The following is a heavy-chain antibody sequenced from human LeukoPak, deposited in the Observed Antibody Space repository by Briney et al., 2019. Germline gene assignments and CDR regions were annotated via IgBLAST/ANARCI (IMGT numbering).Heavy chain of an antibody. V-gene: IGHV3-21*01. CDR1: GFTFSSYS. D-gene: IGHD3-10*01. Sequence: GGSLRLSCAASGFTFSSYSMNWVRQAPGKGLEWVSSISSSSSYIYYADSVKGRFTISRAHAKTSLYLQMNSLSAEDTAVYYCAGGVRGASFDYWGQGTLVTVSS. CDR3: AGGVRGASFDY. J-gene: IGHJ4*02. CDR2: ISSSSSYI.